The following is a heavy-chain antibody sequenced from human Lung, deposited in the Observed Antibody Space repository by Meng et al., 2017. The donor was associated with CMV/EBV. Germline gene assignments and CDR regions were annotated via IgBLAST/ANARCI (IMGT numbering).Heavy chain of an antibody. CDR3: ARDPYATGWAG. CDR1: GGSISISTW. D-gene: IGHD6-19*01. CDR2: IYHSGGT. Sequence: QMHRQEAGQGLVEPSGTLPLTCAVSGGSISISTWWSWVLQPPGKGLEWIGEIYHSGGTNYNPSLRGRVTISLDKSKNQFSLTLRSVTAADTAVYYCARDPYATGWAGWGQGTLVTVSS. V-gene: IGHV4-4*02. J-gene: IGHJ4*02.